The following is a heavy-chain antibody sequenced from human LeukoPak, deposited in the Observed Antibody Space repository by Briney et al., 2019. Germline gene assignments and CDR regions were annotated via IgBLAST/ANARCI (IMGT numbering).Heavy chain of an antibody. D-gene: IGHD2-2*01. Sequence: GGSLRLSCAASGFTFSTYAITWVRQAPGKGLEWVSAISVNGGSTYSAESVKGRVTISRDKSKNTLYLQINSLAAEDTAVYYCARGPVVPSATYFFDYWGQGTLVVGSS. CDR2: ISVNGGST. CDR1: GFTFSTYA. J-gene: IGHJ4*02. CDR3: ARGPVVPSATYFFDY. V-gene: IGHV3-23*01.